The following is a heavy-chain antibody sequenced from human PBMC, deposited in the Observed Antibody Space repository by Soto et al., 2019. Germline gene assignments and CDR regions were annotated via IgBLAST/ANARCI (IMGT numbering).Heavy chain of an antibody. CDR1: GGSFSGYY. CDR3: ARGQKGRGGYDFRYYYYGMDV. D-gene: IGHD5-12*01. V-gene: IGHV4-34*01. Sequence: SETLSLTCAVYGGSFSGYYWSWIRQPPGKGLEWIGEINHSGSTNYNPSLKSRVTISVDTSKNQFSLKLSSVTAADTAVYYCARGQKGRGGYDFRYYYYGMDVWGQGTTVTVSS. CDR2: INHSGST. J-gene: IGHJ6*02.